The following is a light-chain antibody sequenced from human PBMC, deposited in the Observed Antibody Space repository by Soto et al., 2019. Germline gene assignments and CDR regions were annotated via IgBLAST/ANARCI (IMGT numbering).Light chain of an antibody. CDR1: SSDVGGYNY. J-gene: IGLJ1*01. CDR2: DVS. CDR3: SSYTSSSTYG. V-gene: IGLV2-14*01. Sequence: QSALTQPTSVSGSPGPSITISCTGTSSDVGGYNYVSWYQQHPGKAPKLMIYDVSNRPSGVSNRFSGSKSGNTASLTISGLQAEDEADYYCSSYTSSSTYGFGTGTKVTVL.